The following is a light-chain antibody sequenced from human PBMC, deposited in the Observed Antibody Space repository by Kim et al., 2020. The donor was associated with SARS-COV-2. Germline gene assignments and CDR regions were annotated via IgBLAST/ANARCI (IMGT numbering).Light chain of an antibody. CDR1: QSISSW. Sequence: ASVGDRVTITCRASQSISSWLAWYQQKPEKAPKLLIYKASSLESGVPSRFSGSGSGTEFTLTISSLQPDDFATYYCQQYNSYPMYTFGQGTKLEI. CDR3: QQYNSYPMYT. CDR2: KAS. J-gene: IGKJ2*01. V-gene: IGKV1-5*03.